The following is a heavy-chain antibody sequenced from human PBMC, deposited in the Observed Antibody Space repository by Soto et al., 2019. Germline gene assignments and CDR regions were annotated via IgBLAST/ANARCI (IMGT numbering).Heavy chain of an antibody. V-gene: IGHV4-30-4*01. CDR3: ARNLRGYSYGPSYWYFDL. CDR1: GGSINSGDYY. J-gene: IGHJ2*01. CDR2: IYYSGST. D-gene: IGHD5-18*01. Sequence: SETLSLTCTVSGGSINSGDYYWSWIRQPPGKGLEWIGYIYYSGSTYYNPSLKSRVTISVDTSKNHFSLKLSSVTAADTAVYYFARNLRGYSYGPSYWYFDLWGRGTLVTVSS.